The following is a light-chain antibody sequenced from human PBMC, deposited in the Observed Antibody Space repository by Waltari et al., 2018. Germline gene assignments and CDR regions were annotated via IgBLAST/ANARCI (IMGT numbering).Light chain of an antibody. CDR2: EST. Sequence: QSALTQPASVSGSPGQSITISCTGTSSDVGTYNLVSWYQLHPGKAPKLILYESTKRPSGVSSRFAGSKSGNTASLTISGLQAEDEADYYCCSFAGSSPHVVFGGGTKPTVL. CDR3: CSFAGSSPHVV. J-gene: IGLJ2*01. CDR1: SSDVGTYNL. V-gene: IGLV2-23*01.